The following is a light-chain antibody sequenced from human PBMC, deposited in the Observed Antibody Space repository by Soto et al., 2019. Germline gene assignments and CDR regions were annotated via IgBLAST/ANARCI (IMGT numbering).Light chain of an antibody. V-gene: IGKV2-30*01. Sequence: DVVMTQSPLSLPVTLGQPASISCRSSQSLVYSDGNTYLNWFQQRPGQSPRRLICRVSNRDSGVPDRFSGSGSGTDFTLKISRVEAEDVGVYYCMQGAHWPYTFGQGTEVEIE. CDR1: QSLVYSDGNTY. J-gene: IGKJ2*01. CDR3: MQGAHWPYT. CDR2: RVS.